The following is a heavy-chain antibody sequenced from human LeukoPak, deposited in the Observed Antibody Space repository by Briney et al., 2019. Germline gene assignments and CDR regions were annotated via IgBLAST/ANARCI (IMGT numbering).Heavy chain of an antibody. V-gene: IGHV3-64D*09. D-gene: IGHD1-26*01. CDR3: VKAVGAKGDYYYYYGMDV. CDR1: GFTFSSYA. CDR2: ISRNGGST. J-gene: IGHJ6*02. Sequence: PGGSLRLSCSASGFTFSSYAMHWVRQAPGKGLEYVSAISRNGGSTYYADSVKGRFTISKDNSKNTLYLQMSSLRAEDTAVYYCVKAVGAKGDYYYYYGMDVWGQGTTVTVSS.